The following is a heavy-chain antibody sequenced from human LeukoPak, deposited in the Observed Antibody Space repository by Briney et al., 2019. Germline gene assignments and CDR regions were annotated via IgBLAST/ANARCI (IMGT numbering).Heavy chain of an antibody. Sequence: PGGSLRLSCAASGFTFGSYAMNWVRQAPGKGLEWVSSMSHNSRYIYYTDSVKGRFTISRDNAKNSLYLQMNSLRAEDTAVYYCARDERRPDCSGGSCYPLDYWGQGSLVTVSS. D-gene: IGHD2-15*01. V-gene: IGHV3-21*01. CDR3: ARDERRPDCSGGSCYPLDY. CDR1: GFTFGSYA. J-gene: IGHJ4*02. CDR2: MSHNSRYI.